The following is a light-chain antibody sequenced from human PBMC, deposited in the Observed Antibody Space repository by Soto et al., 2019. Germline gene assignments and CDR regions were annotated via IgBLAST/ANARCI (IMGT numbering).Light chain of an antibody. CDR2: EGS. CDR3: CSYEDITTSYV. CDR1: SSDVAIYDL. V-gene: IGLV2-23*01. J-gene: IGLJ1*01. Sequence: QSVLTQPASVSGAPGQSITLSCTGSSSDVAIYDLVSWYQQLPGKAPKLVISEGSKRASGVSNRFSGSKSGNTASLTISGLQAEDEADYYCCSYEDITTSYVFGTGTKVTVL.